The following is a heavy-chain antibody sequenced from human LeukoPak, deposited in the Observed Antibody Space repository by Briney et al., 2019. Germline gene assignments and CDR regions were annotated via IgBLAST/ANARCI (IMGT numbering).Heavy chain of an antibody. J-gene: IGHJ5*02. Sequence: ASVKVSCKASGYTFTSYGISWVRRAPGQGLEWMGWISAYNGNTNYAQKLQGRVTMTTDTSTSTAYMELKRLRSDDTAVYYCERDPWRYYYGSGSYNWFDPWGQGTLVTVSS. CDR2: ISAYNGNT. CDR1: GYTFTSYG. D-gene: IGHD3-10*01. CDR3: ERDPWRYYYGSGSYNWFDP. V-gene: IGHV1-18*04.